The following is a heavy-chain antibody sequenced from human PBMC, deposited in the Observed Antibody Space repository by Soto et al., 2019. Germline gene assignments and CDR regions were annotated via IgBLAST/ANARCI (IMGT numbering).Heavy chain of an antibody. D-gene: IGHD5-12*01. CDR1: GYSFTSYW. CDR2: IYPGDSDT. CDR3: ARSIGYTRGYYYMDV. V-gene: IGHV5-51*01. J-gene: IGHJ6*03. Sequence: GESLKISCKGSGYSFTSYWIGWVRQMPGKGLEWMGIIYPGDSDTRYSPSFQGQVTISTAKSISTAYLQWSSLKASDTAMYYCARSIGYTRGYYYMDVWGKGTTVTVSS.